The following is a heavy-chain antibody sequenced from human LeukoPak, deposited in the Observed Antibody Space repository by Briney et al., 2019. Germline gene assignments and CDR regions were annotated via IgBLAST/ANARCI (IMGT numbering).Heavy chain of an antibody. Sequence: GASVKVSCKASGGTFSSYAISWVRQAPGQGLEWMGWISAYNGNTNYAQKLQGRVTMTTDTSTSTAYMELRSLRSDDTAVYYCARDYCSSTSCLFDYWGQGTLVTVSS. D-gene: IGHD2-2*01. CDR3: ARDYCSSTSCLFDY. CDR1: GGTFSSYA. CDR2: ISAYNGNT. V-gene: IGHV1-18*01. J-gene: IGHJ4*02.